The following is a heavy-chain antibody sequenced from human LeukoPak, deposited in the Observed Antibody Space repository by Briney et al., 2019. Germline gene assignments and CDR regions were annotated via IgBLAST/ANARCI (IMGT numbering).Heavy chain of an antibody. D-gene: IGHD2/OR15-2a*01. CDR1: GFTFSGYW. Sequence: GGSLRLSCAASGFTFSGYWMHWVRQAPGKGLVWVSRINSDGSSTSYADSVKGRFTISRDNAKNTLYLQMNSLRAEDTAVYYCARGEYGYYFEYWGQGTLVTVSS. J-gene: IGHJ4*02. CDR3: ARGEYGYYFEY. V-gene: IGHV3-74*01. CDR2: INSDGSST.